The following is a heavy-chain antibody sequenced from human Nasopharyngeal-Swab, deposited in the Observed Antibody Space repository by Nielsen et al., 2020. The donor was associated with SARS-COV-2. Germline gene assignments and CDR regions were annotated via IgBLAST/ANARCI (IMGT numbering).Heavy chain of an antibody. D-gene: IGHD3-10*01. CDR3: ARDNSVFRGEAYDI. Sequence: GSLRPSCAVYGASFSGYSWSWIRQPPGKGLEWIGEINHSGSTNYNPSLKSRVTISVDTSKNQFSLKLSSVTAAETAVYYCARDNSVFRGEAYDIWGQGTMVTVSS. CDR1: GASFSGYS. J-gene: IGHJ3*02. V-gene: IGHV4-34*01. CDR2: INHSGST.